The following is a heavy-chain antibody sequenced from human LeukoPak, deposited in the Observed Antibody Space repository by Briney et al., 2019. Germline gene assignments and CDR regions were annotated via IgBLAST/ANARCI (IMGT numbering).Heavy chain of an antibody. CDR3: ARGSSGDYFDY. J-gene: IGHJ4*02. CDR1: GGSISSGGYY. CDR2: IYYSGST. V-gene: IGHV4-31*03. Sequence: PSETLSLTCTVSGGSISSGGYYWSWIRQHPGKGLEWIGYIYYSGSTYYNPSLKSRVTISVDTSKNQFSLKLSSVTAADTAAYYCARGSSGDYFDYWGQGTLVTVSS. D-gene: IGHD3-22*01.